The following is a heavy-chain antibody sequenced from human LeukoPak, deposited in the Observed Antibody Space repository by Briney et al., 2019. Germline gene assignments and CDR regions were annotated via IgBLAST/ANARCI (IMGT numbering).Heavy chain of an antibody. CDR2: ISAYNGNT. D-gene: IGHD6-13*01. Sequence: ASVKVSCKASGYTFTSYGISWVRQAPGQGLEWMGWISAYNGNTNYAQKLQGRVTMTTDTSTSTAYMELRSLRSDDTAVYYCARGAPTLRGMYSSSWRLFDYWGQGTLVTVSS. CDR3: ARGAPTLRGMYSSSWRLFDY. J-gene: IGHJ4*02. CDR1: GYTFTSYG. V-gene: IGHV1-18*01.